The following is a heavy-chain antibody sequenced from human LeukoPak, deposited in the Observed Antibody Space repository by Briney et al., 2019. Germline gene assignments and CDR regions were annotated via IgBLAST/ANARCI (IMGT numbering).Heavy chain of an antibody. CDR3: AKKGYDGSDYDLDC. Sequence: GGSLRLSCAASGFAFSTYAMIWVRQAPGKGLEWVSSISTGGRTYYIDSVKGRFTISRDNSKTTLFLQMNSLRAEDTAVYYCAKKGYDGSDYDLDCWGQGTLVTVSS. CDR2: ISTGGRT. J-gene: IGHJ4*02. CDR1: GFAFSTYA. D-gene: IGHD3-22*01. V-gene: IGHV3-23*01.